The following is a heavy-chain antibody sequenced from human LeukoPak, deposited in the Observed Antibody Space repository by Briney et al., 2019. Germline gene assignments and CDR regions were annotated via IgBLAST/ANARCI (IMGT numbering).Heavy chain of an antibody. CDR1: GFTFRNYW. V-gene: IGHV3-7*05. J-gene: IGHJ5*02. CDR3: VRGSSGTVVRGVAWAWFDP. CDR2: MHKDGSEK. Sequence: GGALRLSCVASGFTFRNYWMTWGREAPGKGVEWVANMHKDGSEKYFVASVRGRFTIARDNAKDSLYLQMSSLRAEDTAVYYCVRGSSGTVVRGVAWAWFDPWGQGTLVTVSS. D-gene: IGHD3-10*01.